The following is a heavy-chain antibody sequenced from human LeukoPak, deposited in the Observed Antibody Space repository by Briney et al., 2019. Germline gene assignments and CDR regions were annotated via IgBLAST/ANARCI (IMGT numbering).Heavy chain of an antibody. CDR3: ARGTGYPSYYFDY. J-gene: IGHJ4*02. Sequence: SETLSLTCTVCGGSISSYYWSWIRQPPGKGLEWIGYIYYSGSTNYNPSLKSRVTISVDTSKNQFSLKLSSVTAADTAVYYCARGTGYPSYYFDYWGQGTLVTVSS. V-gene: IGHV4-59*01. CDR2: IYYSGST. CDR1: GGSISSYY. D-gene: IGHD3/OR15-3a*01.